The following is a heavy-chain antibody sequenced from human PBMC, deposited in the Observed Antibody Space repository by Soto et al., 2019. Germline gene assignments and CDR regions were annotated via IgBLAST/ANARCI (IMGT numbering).Heavy chain of an antibody. D-gene: IGHD3-22*01. J-gene: IGHJ4*02. CDR3: AKGHDSSGYYGNYFEY. CDR2: ISGSGGST. V-gene: IGHV3-23*01. Sequence: GGSLRLSCAASGFTFSSYAMSWVRQAPGKGLEWVSTISGSGGSTYYADSVKGRFTISRDNSKNTLYLQMNSLRAEDTAVYYCAKGHDSSGYYGNYFEYWGQGTLVTVSS. CDR1: GFTFSSYA.